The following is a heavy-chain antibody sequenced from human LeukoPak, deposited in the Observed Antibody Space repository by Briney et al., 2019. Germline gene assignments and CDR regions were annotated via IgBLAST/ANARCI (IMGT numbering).Heavy chain of an antibody. D-gene: IGHD6-13*01. CDR3: ATLIPADSYFDF. CDR1: GVSISTSDYY. V-gene: IGHV4-39*01. Sequence: PSETLSLTCTVSGVSISTSDYYWGWIRHPPGKGLEWIGDVSHSGSTSYNPSLKSRITMSVDTSKNQFSLKVTSVTAADTAVYFCATLIPADSYFDFWGQGTLVTVSS. J-gene: IGHJ4*02. CDR2: VSHSGST.